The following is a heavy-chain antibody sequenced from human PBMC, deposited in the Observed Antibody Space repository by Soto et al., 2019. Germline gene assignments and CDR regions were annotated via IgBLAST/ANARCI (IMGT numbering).Heavy chain of an antibody. J-gene: IGHJ6*03. CDR1: GGSISSYY. D-gene: IGHD3-3*01. CDR2: IYYSGST. V-gene: IGHV4-59*01. Sequence: SETLSLTCTVSGGSISSYYWSWIRQPPGKGLEWIGYIYYSGSTNYNPSLKSRVTISVDTSKNQFSLKLSSVTAADTAVYYCGRERYDFWSGYYRNYYYYMDVWGKGTTVTVSS. CDR3: GRERYDFWSGYYRNYYYYMDV.